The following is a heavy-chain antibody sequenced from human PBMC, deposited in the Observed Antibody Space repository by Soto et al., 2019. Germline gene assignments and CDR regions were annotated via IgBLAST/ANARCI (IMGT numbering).Heavy chain of an antibody. D-gene: IGHD3-3*01. V-gene: IGHV1-18*04. J-gene: IGHJ5*02. CDR1: GYTSTSYG. CDR3: AIDVWRGAIFGGGKWFDP. CDR2: ISAYNGNT. Sequence: RASVKVSCKASGYTSTSYGISWVRQAPGQGLEWMGWISAYNGNTNYAQKLQGRVTMTTDTSTSTAYMELRSLRSDDTAVYYCAIDVWRGAIFGGGKWFDPLGQGTLVTVSS.